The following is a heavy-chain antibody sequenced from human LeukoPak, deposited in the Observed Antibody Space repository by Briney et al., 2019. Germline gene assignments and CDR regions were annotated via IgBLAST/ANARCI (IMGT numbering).Heavy chain of an antibody. D-gene: IGHD6-6*01. V-gene: IGHV3-48*04. CDR3: ARMYSSSSLYY. J-gene: IGHJ4*02. CDR1: GFTFSDYS. Sequence: GGSLRLSCTASGFTFSDYSMNWVRQAPGKGLEWISYICGSGLSISYADSVKGRFTISRDNAKNSLYLQMNSLRAEDTAVYYCARMYSSSSLYYWGQGTLVTVSS. CDR2: ICGSGLSI.